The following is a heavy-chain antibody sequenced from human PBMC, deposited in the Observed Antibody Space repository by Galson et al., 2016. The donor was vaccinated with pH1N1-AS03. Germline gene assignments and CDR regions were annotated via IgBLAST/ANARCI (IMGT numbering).Heavy chain of an antibody. J-gene: IGHJ3*02. CDR2: ISGSCGST. CDR3: AKSLRYYDSSAYFSEAFDI. D-gene: IGHD3-22*01. V-gene: IGHV3-23*01. Sequence: SLRLSCAASVFTFSTYAMSWVRHAPGKGLQWDSAISGSCGSTYYAESVKGRFTISREHSKNTLYVQMNILRAENTAVYNCAKSLRYYDSSAYFSEAFDIWGQGTMVTVSS. CDR1: VFTFSTYA.